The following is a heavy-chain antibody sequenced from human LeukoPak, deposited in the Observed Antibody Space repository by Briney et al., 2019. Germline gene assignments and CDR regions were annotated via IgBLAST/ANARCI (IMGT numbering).Heavy chain of an antibody. D-gene: IGHD3-10*01. V-gene: IGHV3-23*01. J-gene: IGHJ4*02. CDR1: GFIFSSFS. Sequence: GGSLRLSCAASGFIFSSFSMNWVRQAPGKGLEWVSSISPSGDIKYYADSVKGRFTISRDNSKKTLYLEVSSLTGEDTAVYYCAKDDAWIRFGEWSQGTLVTVSS. CDR3: AKDDAWIRFGE. CDR2: ISPSGDIK.